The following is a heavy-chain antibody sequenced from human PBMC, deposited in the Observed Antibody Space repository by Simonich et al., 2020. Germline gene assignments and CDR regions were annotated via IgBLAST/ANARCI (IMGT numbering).Heavy chain of an antibody. CDR3: AKDVAAAGTEYFQH. Sequence: EVQLVESGGGLVQPGRSLRLSCAASGFTFDDYAMHWVRQAPGKSLGWVSGMKWNSGSIGYADSVKGRFTISRDNAKNSLYLQMNSLRAEDTALYDCAKDVAAAGTEYFQHWGQGTLVTVSS. V-gene: IGHV3-9*01. J-gene: IGHJ1*01. CDR1: GFTFDDYA. CDR2: MKWNSGSI. D-gene: IGHD6-13*01.